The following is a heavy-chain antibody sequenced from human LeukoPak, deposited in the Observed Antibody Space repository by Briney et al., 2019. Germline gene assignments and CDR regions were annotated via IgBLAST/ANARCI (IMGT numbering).Heavy chain of an antibody. Sequence: GASGKVSCKASGYTFTSYAMHWVRQAPGQRLEWMGWINAGNGNTKYSQKFQGRVTITRDTSASTAYMELSSLRSEDTAVYYCARDSSGYYGAFDYWGQGTLVTVSS. J-gene: IGHJ4*02. CDR1: GYTFTSYA. CDR2: INAGNGNT. D-gene: IGHD3-22*01. CDR3: ARDSSGYYGAFDY. V-gene: IGHV1-3*01.